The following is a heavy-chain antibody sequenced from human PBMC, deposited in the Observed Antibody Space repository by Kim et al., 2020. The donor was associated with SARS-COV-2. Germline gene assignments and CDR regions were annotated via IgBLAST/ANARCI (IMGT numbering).Heavy chain of an antibody. CDR1: GYTLTELS. J-gene: IGHJ6*02. CDR3: ATVPYCSSTSCYPGYYYGMDV. D-gene: IGHD2-2*01. Sequence: ASVKVSCKVSGYTLTELSMHWVRQAPGKGLEWMGGFDPEDGETIYAQKFQGRVTMTEDTSTDTAYMELSSLRSEDTAVYYCATVPYCSSTSCYPGYYYGMDVWGQGTTVTVSS. V-gene: IGHV1-24*01. CDR2: FDPEDGET.